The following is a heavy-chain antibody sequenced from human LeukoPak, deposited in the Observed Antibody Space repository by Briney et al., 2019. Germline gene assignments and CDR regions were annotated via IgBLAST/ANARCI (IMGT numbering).Heavy chain of an antibody. D-gene: IGHD3-10*01. J-gene: IGHJ6*02. Sequence: GGSLRLSCAASGFTFSSYARSWVRQAPGKGLEWVSAISGSGGGTYYADSVKGRFTISRDNSKNTLYLQMNSLRAEDTAVYYCAKGQWFGESSRGMDVWGQGTTVTVSS. CDR3: AKGQWFGESSRGMDV. CDR1: GFTFSSYA. CDR2: ISGSGGGT. V-gene: IGHV3-23*01.